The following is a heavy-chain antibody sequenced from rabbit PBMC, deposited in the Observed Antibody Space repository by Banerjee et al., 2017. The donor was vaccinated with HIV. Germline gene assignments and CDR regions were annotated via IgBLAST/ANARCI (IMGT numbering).Heavy chain of an antibody. CDR1: GLDFSSSYW. CDR2: IYTGSGST. Sequence: QEQLVEYGGDLVQPEGSLTLTCKASGLDFSSSYWICWVRQAPGKGLEWIGCIYTGSGSTYYASWVNGRFTISKTSSTTVTLQMTSLTAADTATYFCAREIAGPAESFNLWGPGTLVTVS. J-gene: IGHJ4*01. CDR3: AREIAGPAESFNL. V-gene: IGHV1S45*01. D-gene: IGHD3-1*01.